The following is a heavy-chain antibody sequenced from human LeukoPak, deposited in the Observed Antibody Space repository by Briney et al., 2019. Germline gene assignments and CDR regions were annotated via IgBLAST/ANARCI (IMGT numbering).Heavy chain of an antibody. D-gene: IGHD6-13*01. J-gene: IGHJ4*02. CDR3: TKDVTAGGLDY. V-gene: IGHV3-9*01. Sequence: PGRSLRLSCTASGVTLKDHAMHWLRQAPGRGLEWVSGIYWNGGGAGYADSVKGRFTISRDNAKNSPYLQMNSLKPEDTAVYYCTKDVTAGGLDYWGQGTPVIVSS. CDR2: IYWNGGGA. CDR1: GVTLKDHA.